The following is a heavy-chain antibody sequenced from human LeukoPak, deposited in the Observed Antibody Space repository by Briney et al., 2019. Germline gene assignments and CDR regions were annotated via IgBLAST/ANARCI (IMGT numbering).Heavy chain of an antibody. V-gene: IGHV3-64D*09. J-gene: IGHJ4*02. D-gene: IGHD6-13*01. CDR3: ARGSDTAAGLY. CDR2: ITTNGGTT. Sequence: PGGSLRLSCSASGFPFSAFTMHWVRLAAGKALENVAAITTNGGTTYYADSVKGRISISRDNSKNILYLQMSSLRPEDTAVYYCARGSDTAAGLYWGQGTLVTVSS. CDR1: GFPFSAFT.